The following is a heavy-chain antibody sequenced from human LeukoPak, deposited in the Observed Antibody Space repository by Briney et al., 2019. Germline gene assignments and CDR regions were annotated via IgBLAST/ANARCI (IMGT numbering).Heavy chain of an antibody. J-gene: IGHJ6*03. D-gene: IGHD1-26*01. V-gene: IGHV3-21*01. CDR2: ITTSSTYT. CDR3: ARDPYSGAYGNTYYYYMDV. CDR1: GFTFSSQT. Sequence: KPGGSLRLSCAASGFTFSSQTMNWVRQAPGKGLEWISSITTSSTYTFYADSVKGRFTISRDNARNSLYLQMNSLTAEDTAVYYCARDPYSGAYGNTYYYYMDVWGKGTTVTISS.